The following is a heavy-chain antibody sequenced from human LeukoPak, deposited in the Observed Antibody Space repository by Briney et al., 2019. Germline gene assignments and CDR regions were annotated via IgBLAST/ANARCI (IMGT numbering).Heavy chain of an antibody. D-gene: IGHD3-10*01. CDR1: GFTSSDYY. CDR3: ARYGSGSYWYFDL. J-gene: IGHJ2*01. Sequence: PGGSLRLSCAASGFTSSDYYMSWIRRAPGKGLEWVSYISSSSTYTKYADSVKGRFAISRDNAKNSLYLQMDSLRAEDTAVYYCARYGSGSYWYFDLWGRGTQVTVSS. V-gene: IGHV3-11*03. CDR2: ISSSSTYT.